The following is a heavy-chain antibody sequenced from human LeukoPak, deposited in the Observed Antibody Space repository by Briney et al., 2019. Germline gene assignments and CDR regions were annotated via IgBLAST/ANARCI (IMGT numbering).Heavy chain of an antibody. CDR2: IYHSGST. CDR1: GGSISSGGYY. Sequence: SQTLSLTCTVSGGSISSGGYYWSWIRQPPGKGLEWIGYIYHSGSTYYNPSLKSRVTISVDTSKNQFSLKLSSVTAADTAVYYCAATYYDFWSGYYGDFQHWGQGTLVTVPS. V-gene: IGHV4-30-2*01. D-gene: IGHD3-3*01. CDR3: AATYYDFWSGYYGDFQH. J-gene: IGHJ1*01.